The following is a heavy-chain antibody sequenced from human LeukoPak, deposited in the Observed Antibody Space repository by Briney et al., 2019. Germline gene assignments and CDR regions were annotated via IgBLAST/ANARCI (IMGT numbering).Heavy chain of an antibody. CDR3: ARDFDRYYFDY. Sequence: GGSLRLSCAASGFTFRTYWMHWVRHAPGKGLMWVSRINTEGSSTSYADSVKGRFTISRDNAKNTLYLQMNSLRAEDTVMYYCARDFDRYYFDYWGQGTLVTVSS. D-gene: IGHD3-9*01. CDR2: INTEGSST. CDR1: GFTFRTYW. J-gene: IGHJ4*02. V-gene: IGHV3-74*01.